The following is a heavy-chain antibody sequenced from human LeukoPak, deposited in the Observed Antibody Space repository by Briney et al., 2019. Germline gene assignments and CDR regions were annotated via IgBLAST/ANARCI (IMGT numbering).Heavy chain of an antibody. J-gene: IGHJ4*02. CDR1: GFTFSSYA. D-gene: IGHD3-22*01. V-gene: IGHV3-23*01. CDR3: AKDNHDSSGYYLGDY. CDR2: ISGSGGST. Sequence: GGSLRLSCAASGFTFSSYAMSWVRQAPGKGLEWVSAISGSGGSTYYADSVKGRFTISRDNSKNTLYLQMNSLRAEDTAVYYCAKDNHDSSGYYLGDYWGQGTLVTVSS.